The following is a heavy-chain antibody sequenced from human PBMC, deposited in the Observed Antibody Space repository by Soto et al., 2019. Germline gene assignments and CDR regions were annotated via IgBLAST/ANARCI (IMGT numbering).Heavy chain of an antibody. Sequence: PGESLKLSCKGSGYSFTSYWIGWVRQMPGKGLEWMGIIYPGYSDTRYSPSFQGQVTISADKSISTAYLQWSSLKASDTAMYYCAAINYYDCSPGYYGMDVWGQGTTVTVSS. CDR2: IYPGYSDT. V-gene: IGHV5-51*01. CDR3: AAINYYDCSPGYYGMDV. J-gene: IGHJ6*02. D-gene: IGHD3-22*01. CDR1: GYSFTSYW.